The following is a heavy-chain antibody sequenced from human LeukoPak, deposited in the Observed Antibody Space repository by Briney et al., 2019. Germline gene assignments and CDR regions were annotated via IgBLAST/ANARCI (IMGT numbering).Heavy chain of an antibody. V-gene: IGHV4-31*03. D-gene: IGHD5/OR15-5a*01. CDR3: ASSTKYYGMDV. CDR2: IYYSGST. Sequence: SETLSLTCTVSGGSISSGGYYWSWLRQHPGKGLEWIGYIYYSGSTYYNPSLKSRVTISVDTSKNQFSLKLSSVTAADTAVYYCASSTKYYGMDVWGQGTTVTVSS. CDR1: GGSISSGGYY. J-gene: IGHJ6*02.